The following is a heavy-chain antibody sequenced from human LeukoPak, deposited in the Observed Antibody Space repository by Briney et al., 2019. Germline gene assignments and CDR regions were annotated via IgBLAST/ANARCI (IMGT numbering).Heavy chain of an antibody. CDR1: GFTFNSYA. J-gene: IGHJ6*02. D-gene: IGHD3-3*02. V-gene: IGHV3-23*01. Sequence: GGSLRLPCAASGFTFNSYAMSWVRQAPGKGLEWVSAISGSGGSTYYADSVKGRFTISRDNSKNTLYLQMNSLRAEDTAVYYCARSFSFYYYGMDVWGQGTTVTVSS. CDR3: ARSFSFYYYGMDV. CDR2: ISGSGGST.